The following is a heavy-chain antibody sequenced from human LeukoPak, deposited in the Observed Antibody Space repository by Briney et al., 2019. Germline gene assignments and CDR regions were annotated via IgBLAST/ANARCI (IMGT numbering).Heavy chain of an antibody. J-gene: IGHJ4*02. D-gene: IGHD2-2*01. CDR3: ARGGNLYCSATSCYDFDY. CDR2: ISSSSSYI. CDR1: GFTFSSYS. V-gene: IGHV3-21*01. Sequence: GGSLRLSCAASGFTFSSYSMNWVRQAPGKGLEWVSSISSSSSYIYYADSVKGRFTISSDNAKNSLYLQMNSLRAEDTAVYYCARGGNLYCSATSCYDFDYWGQGTLVTVSS.